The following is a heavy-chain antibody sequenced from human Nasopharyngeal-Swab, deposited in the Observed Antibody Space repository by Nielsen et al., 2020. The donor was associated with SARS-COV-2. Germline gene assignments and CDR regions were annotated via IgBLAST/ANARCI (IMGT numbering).Heavy chain of an antibody. CDR3: ARARGDSSGFSY. D-gene: IGHD3-22*01. J-gene: IGHJ4*01. CDR2: INHSGST. Sequence: WIRQPPGKGLEWIGQINHSGSTNYNPSLKSRVTISVDTSKNHFSLELISVTVADTAVYYCARARGDSSGFSYWGQGTLVTVSS. V-gene: IGHV4-34*01.